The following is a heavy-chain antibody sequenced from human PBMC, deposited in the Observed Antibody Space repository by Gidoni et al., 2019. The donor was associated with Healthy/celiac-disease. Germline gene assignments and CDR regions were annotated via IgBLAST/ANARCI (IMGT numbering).Heavy chain of an antibody. J-gene: IGHJ4*02. D-gene: IGHD3-3*01. CDR2: ISYDGSTK. V-gene: IGHV3-30-3*01. Sequence: VQQVEEGGGVVQPGRSVGLSCAASGVPFSSYAMHWVRQAQGKGLKWVAVISYDGSTKYYADSVKCRFTISRDNSKNTLYLQMNSLRAEDSAVYYCARDLEWLGYFDYWGQGTLVTVSS. CDR1: GVPFSSYA. CDR3: ARDLEWLGYFDY.